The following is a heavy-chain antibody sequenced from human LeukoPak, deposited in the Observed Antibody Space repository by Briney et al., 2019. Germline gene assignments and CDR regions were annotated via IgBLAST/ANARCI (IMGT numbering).Heavy chain of an antibody. CDR2: IYTSGST. J-gene: IGHJ4*02. Sequence: PSQTLSLTCTVSGGSISSGSYYWSWIRQPAGKGLELIGRIYTSGSTNYNPSLKSRVTISVDTSKNQFSLKLSSVTAADTAVYYCAIRGYSGYDNYYFDYWGQGTLATVSS. CDR3: AIRGYSGYDNYYFDY. D-gene: IGHD5-12*01. V-gene: IGHV4-61*02. CDR1: GGSISSGSYY.